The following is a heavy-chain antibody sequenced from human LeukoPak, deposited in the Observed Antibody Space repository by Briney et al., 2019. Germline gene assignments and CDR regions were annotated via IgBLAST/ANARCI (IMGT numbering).Heavy chain of an antibody. CDR3: ARRRIAAAGNDAFDI. D-gene: IGHD6-13*01. V-gene: IGHV1-69*04. CDR2: IIPILGIA. J-gene: IGHJ3*02. Sequence: GASVRVSCKASGGTSSSYAISWVRQAPGQGLEWMGRIIPILGIANYAQKFQGRVTITADKSTSTAYMELSSLRSEDTAVYYCARRRIAAAGNDAFDIWGQGTMVTVSS. CDR1: GGTSSSYA.